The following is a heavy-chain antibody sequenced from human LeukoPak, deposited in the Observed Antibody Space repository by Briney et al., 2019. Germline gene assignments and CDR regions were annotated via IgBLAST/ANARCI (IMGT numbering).Heavy chain of an antibody. J-gene: IGHJ6*03. CDR1: GGSISSYY. V-gene: IGHV4-59*01. CDR2: IYYSGST. Sequence: SETLSLTCTVSGGSISSYYWSWIRQPPGKGLEWIGYIYYSGSTNYNPSLKSRVTISVDTSKNQFSLKLSSVTAADTAVYYCARDSRNYDILTGYPSYYYMDVWGKGTTVTVS. D-gene: IGHD3-9*01. CDR3: ARDSRNYDILTGYPSYYYMDV.